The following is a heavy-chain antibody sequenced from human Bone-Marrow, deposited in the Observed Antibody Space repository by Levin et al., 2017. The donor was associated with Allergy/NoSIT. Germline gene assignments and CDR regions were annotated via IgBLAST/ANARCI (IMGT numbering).Heavy chain of an antibody. CDR3: AREVAASGTRWFDP. V-gene: IGHV4-38-2*01. D-gene: IGHD6-13*01. Sequence: SETLSLTCGVSGYSVISDYHWGWIRQPPGKGLEWIGSIYQSGSTYNSPSLKSRVSISVDTSKNQFSLKLSSVSAADTAVYYCAREVAASGTRWFDPWGQGTLVIVSS. J-gene: IGHJ5*02. CDR1: GYSVISDYH. CDR2: IYQSGST.